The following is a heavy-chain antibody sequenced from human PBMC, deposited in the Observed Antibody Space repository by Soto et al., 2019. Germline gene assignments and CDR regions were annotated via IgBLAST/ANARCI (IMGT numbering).Heavy chain of an antibody. CDR1: GYRLTSYW. J-gene: IGHJ3*02. CDR3: ARRNDSAAFDI. Sequence: GXSLKISCKGSGYRLTSYWIGWVRQMAGKGLEWMGIIYPGDSDTRYSPSFQGQVTISADKSISTAYLQWSSLKASDTVMYYCARRNDSAAFDIWGQGTMGTLSS. D-gene: IGHD1-1*01. V-gene: IGHV5-51*01. CDR2: IYPGDSDT.